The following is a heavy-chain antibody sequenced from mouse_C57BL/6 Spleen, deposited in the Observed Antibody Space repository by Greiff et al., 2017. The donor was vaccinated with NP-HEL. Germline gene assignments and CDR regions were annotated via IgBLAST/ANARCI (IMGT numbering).Heavy chain of an antibody. CDR3: ARQGDGYWYFDV. CDR2: ISNLAYSI. J-gene: IGHJ1*03. D-gene: IGHD2-3*01. V-gene: IGHV5-15*01. Sequence: EVKLVESGGGLVQPGGSLKLSCAASGFTFSDYGMAWVRQAPRKGPEWVAFISNLAYSIYYADTVTGRFTISRENAKNTLYLEMSSLRSEDTAMYYCARQGDGYWYFDVWGTGTTVTVSS. CDR1: GFTFSDYG.